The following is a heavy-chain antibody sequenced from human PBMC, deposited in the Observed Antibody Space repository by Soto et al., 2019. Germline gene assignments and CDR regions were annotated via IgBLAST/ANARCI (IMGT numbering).Heavy chain of an antibody. J-gene: IGHJ4*02. CDR2: ISSIGVAT. CDR3: AREGRVGGIDY. V-gene: IGHV3-48*03. D-gene: IGHD6-19*01. Sequence: GGSLRLSCAASGFTFSIHEMNCVRQAPGKGLEWVSYISSIGVATYYADSVKGRFTISRDNAKNSLYLQMNSLRAEDTAVYYCAREGRVGGIDYWGQGTQVTVSS. CDR1: GFTFSIHE.